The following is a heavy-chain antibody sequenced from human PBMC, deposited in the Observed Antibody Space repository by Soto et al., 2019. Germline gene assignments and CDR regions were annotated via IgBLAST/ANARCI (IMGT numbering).Heavy chain of an antibody. J-gene: IGHJ2*01. V-gene: IGHV4-39*01. CDR3: ARPSIVGAMSCWNFDL. Sequence: QLQLQESGPGLVKPSETLSLTCTVSGGSISSSSYYWGWIRQPPGKGLEWIGSMYYSGNSYYNPSLKSRVTLSVDTSKNQFSLQLSSVTAADTAVYYCARPSIVGAMSCWNFDLWGRGTLVTVSS. CDR2: MYYSGNS. CDR1: GGSISSSSYY. D-gene: IGHD1-26*01.